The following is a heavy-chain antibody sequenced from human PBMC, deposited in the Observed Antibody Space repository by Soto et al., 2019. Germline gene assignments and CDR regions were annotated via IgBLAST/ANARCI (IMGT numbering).Heavy chain of an antibody. J-gene: IGHJ4*02. Sequence: EVQLVESGGGLVKPGGSLRLSCTASGFTFRNAWMSWVRQAPGKGLEWVGRIKREADGGTTNYAAPVKGRVTISRDNSKILLFLQINSLKTDDTPFYYCTTRVYYSDTSGPPGDFAYGGQEPLVTVSS. D-gene: IGHD3-22*01. V-gene: IGHV3-15*01. CDR3: TTRVYYSDTSGPPGDFAY. CDR2: IKREADGGTT. CDR1: GFTFRNAW.